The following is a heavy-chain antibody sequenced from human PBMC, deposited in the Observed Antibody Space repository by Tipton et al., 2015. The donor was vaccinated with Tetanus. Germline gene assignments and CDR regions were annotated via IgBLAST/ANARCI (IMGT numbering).Heavy chain of an antibody. CDR1: GFIFSSYG. V-gene: IGHV3-33*01. CDR2: SWYDGTDQ. J-gene: IGHJ4*02. CDR3: AGEAGCSGGGCFSGDGAN. Sequence: SLRLSCAASGFIFSSYGIHWVRQAPGKGLEWVAVSWYDGTDQYYADSVKGRFILSRDNSKNTLYLEMNSLRAEDTALYYCAGEAGCSGGGCFSGDGANWGRGTQLSFPS. D-gene: IGHD2-15*01.